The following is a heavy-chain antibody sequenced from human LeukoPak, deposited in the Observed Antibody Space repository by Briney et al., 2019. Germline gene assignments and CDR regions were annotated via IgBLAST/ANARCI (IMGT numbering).Heavy chain of an antibody. J-gene: IGHJ3*02. Sequence: ASVKVSCKASGYTFPSYYVHWVRQAPGQGLEWMGIINPSGGSTSYAQKFQGRVTMTRDMSTRTVYMELSSLRSEDTAIYYCARIRDGYNDAYDIWGQGTVVTVPS. D-gene: IGHD5-24*01. CDR1: GYTFPSYY. V-gene: IGHV1-46*01. CDR2: INPSGGST. CDR3: ARIRDGYNDAYDI.